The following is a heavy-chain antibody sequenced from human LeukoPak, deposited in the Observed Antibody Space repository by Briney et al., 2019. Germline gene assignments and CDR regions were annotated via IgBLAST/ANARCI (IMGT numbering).Heavy chain of an antibody. CDR2: ISGSGTST. J-gene: IGHJ5*02. Sequence: PGGSLRLSCAASGFTFSNYAMTWVRQAPGKGLEWVSAISGSGTSTYYTDSVKGRFTISGDNAENTVYLQMTSLRLEDTAVYYCASSIGGAASSNWFAAWGQGTLVTVSS. CDR3: ASSIGGAASSNWFAA. CDR1: GFTFSNYA. D-gene: IGHD3-22*01. V-gene: IGHV3-23*01.